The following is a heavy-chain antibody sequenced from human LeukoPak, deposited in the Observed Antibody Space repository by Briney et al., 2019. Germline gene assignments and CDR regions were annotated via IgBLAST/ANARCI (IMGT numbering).Heavy chain of an antibody. J-gene: IGHJ2*01. CDR2: IGTAGDT. V-gene: IGHV3-13*01. D-gene: IGHD4-23*01. Sequence: GSLRLSCAASGFTFSSYDMHWVRQATGKGLEWVSAIGTAGDTYYPGSVKGRFTISRENAKNSLYLQMNSLRAGDTAAYYCARGGTRGWDYGGNRGNWYFDLWGRGTLVTVSS. CDR1: GFTFSSYD. CDR3: ARGGTRGWDYGGNRGNWYFDL.